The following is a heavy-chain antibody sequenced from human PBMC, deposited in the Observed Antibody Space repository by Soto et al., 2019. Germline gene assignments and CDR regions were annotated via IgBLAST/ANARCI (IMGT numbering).Heavy chain of an antibody. CDR1: GYTFTSYG. Sequence: ASVKVSCKASGYTFTSYGISWVRQAPGQGLEWMGWISAYNGNTNYAQKLQGRVTMTTDTSTSTAYIELRSLRSDDTAVYYCAIDQIFMVRGVIIVAGENWFDPWGEGTLVTASP. CDR2: ISAYNGNT. J-gene: IGHJ5*02. CDR3: AIDQIFMVRGVIIVAGENWFDP. D-gene: IGHD3-10*01. V-gene: IGHV1-18*01.